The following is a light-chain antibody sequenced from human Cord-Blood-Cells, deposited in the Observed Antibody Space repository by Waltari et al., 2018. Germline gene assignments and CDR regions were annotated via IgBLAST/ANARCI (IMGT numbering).Light chain of an antibody. J-gene: IGKJ4*01. Sequence: DIVMTQSPLSLPVTPGEPASISCRSSQSLLHSNGYNYLDWYLQKPGQSPQLLIYLGSNQASGVPDRFSGSGSGTDFTLKISRVEAEDVGVYYCMQALQTLLLTFGGGTKVEIK. CDR1: QSLLHSNGYNY. CDR3: MQALQTLLLT. CDR2: LGS. V-gene: IGKV2-28*01.